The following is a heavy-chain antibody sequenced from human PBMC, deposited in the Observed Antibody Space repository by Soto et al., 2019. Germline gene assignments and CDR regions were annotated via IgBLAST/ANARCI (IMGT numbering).Heavy chain of an antibody. D-gene: IGHD5-12*01. Sequence: SETLSLTCTASGGSISSDFWSWIRQPPGKGLEWIGYIFYTGTTKYNPSLKSRVTISVDTSKNQFSLNLSSVSAADTAVYYCARGSDFLYYYGMDVWGQGTTVTVSS. CDR3: ARGSDFLYYYGMDV. CDR1: GGSISSDF. CDR2: IFYTGTT. V-gene: IGHV4-59*01. J-gene: IGHJ6*02.